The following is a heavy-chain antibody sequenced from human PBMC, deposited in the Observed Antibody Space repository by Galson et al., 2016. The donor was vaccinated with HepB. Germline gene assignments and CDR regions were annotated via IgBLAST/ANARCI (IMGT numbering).Heavy chain of an antibody. Sequence: SVKVSCKASGYTFTTYSISWVRQAPGQGLEWMGWISTYNGNTNYAQKLQGRVTMTTDTSTSTAYMELRSLTSDDTAVYYCARTYYYDTSGYYRVFDIWGQGTVVTVSS. J-gene: IGHJ3*02. D-gene: IGHD3-22*01. CDR1: GYTFTTYS. CDR2: ISTYNGNT. V-gene: IGHV1-18*01. CDR3: ARTYYYDTSGYYRVFDI.